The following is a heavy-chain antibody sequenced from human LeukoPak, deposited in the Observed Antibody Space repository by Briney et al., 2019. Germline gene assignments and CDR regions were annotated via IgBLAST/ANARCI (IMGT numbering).Heavy chain of an antibody. CDR1: GFTFSSHS. D-gene: IGHD3-3*01. CDR2: ISTSSSYI. Sequence: GGSLRLSCAASGFTFSSHSMNWVRQAPGKGLEWVSSISTSSSYIYYADSVKGRFTISRDNARNSLYLQMNRLGAEDTAVYYCARDREWPEYYFDYWGQGTLVTVSS. V-gene: IGHV3-21*04. J-gene: IGHJ4*02. CDR3: ARDREWPEYYFDY.